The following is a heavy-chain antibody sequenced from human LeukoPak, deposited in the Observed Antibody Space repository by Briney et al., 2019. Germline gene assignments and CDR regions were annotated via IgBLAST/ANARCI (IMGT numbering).Heavy chain of an antibody. V-gene: IGHV3-23*01. CDR3: ARPSNEGQWLVGQGVDY. CDR1: GFTFKYYG. J-gene: IGHJ4*02. CDR2: ISGSGGST. Sequence: GGSLRLSCEASGFTFKYYGMHWVRQAPGKGLEWVSAISGSGGSTYYADSVKGRFTISRDNSKNTLYLQMNSLRAEDTAVYYCARPSNEGQWLVGQGVDYWGQGTLVTVSS. D-gene: IGHD6-19*01.